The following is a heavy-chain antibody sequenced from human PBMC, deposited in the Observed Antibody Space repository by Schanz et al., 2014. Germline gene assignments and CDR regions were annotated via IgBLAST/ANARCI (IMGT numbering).Heavy chain of an antibody. CDR2: INAHTGNT. V-gene: IGHV1-18*01. J-gene: IGHJ3*02. CDR3: ARVHIATYHYNSPGAFDI. CDR1: GYIFGSHG. D-gene: IGHD3-10*01. Sequence: QLMQSGSEVRKPGASVKVSCKASGYIFGSHGMTWVRQAPGQGPELMGWINAHTGNTQYAQKFHGRVNMTRDTVTTTVHLELTRLRTDDTAIYYCARVHIATYHYNSPGAFDIWGQGTRVTFSS.